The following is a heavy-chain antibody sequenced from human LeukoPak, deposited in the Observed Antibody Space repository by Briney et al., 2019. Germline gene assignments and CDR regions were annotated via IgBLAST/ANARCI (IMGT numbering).Heavy chain of an antibody. CDR1: GFTVSSNY. CDR2: IYSGGST. J-gene: IGHJ6*02. Sequence: GGSLRLSCAASGFTVSSNYMSWVRQAPGKGLEWVSVIYSGGSTYYADSVKCRFTISRDNSQNTLYLQMNSLRAEDTAVYYCASIRYYYYGMDVWGQGTTVTVSS. CDR3: ASIRYYYYGMDV. V-gene: IGHV3-53*01. D-gene: IGHD2-2*02.